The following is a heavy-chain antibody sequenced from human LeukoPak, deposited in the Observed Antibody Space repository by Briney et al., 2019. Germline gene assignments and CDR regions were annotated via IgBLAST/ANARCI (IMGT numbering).Heavy chain of an antibody. CDR3: AKGSGTYYGDYSFDY. CDR1: GFTFTSYA. CDR2: ISGSGGST. Sequence: GGSLRLSCAASGFTFTSYAMNWGRRAPGKGLGWVSAISGSGGSTYYADSVKGRFTISRDNSKNTLYLRMNSLRAEDTALYYCAKGSGTYYGDYSFDYWGQGTLVTVSS. V-gene: IGHV3-23*01. J-gene: IGHJ4*02. D-gene: IGHD4-17*01.